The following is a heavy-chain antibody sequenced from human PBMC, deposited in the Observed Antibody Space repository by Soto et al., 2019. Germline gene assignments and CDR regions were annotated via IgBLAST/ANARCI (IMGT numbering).Heavy chain of an antibody. CDR1: GYTFTGYY. V-gene: IGHV1-2*04. Sequence: ASVKVSCKASGYTFTGYYMHWVRQAPGQGLEWMGWINPNSGGTNYAKTFKGWVTMTRDTSISTAYMELSRLRSDDTAVYYCASGRPIAVANYGMDVWGQGTMVTVSS. D-gene: IGHD6-19*01. CDR2: INPNSGGT. J-gene: IGHJ6*02. CDR3: ASGRPIAVANYGMDV.